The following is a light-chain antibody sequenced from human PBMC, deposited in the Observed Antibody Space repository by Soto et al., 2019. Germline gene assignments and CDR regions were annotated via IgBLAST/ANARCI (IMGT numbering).Light chain of an antibody. CDR2: DAS. CDR3: HQRSNWPPLT. CDR1: QSVGGY. Sequence: EIVLTQSPATLSLSPGERATLFCRASQSVGGYLDWYQQKPGQAPRLLIYDASNRASGIPARFSGSGSGTDFTLTISSLEPEDLAVYYCHQRSNWPPLTFGGGTKVEIK. J-gene: IGKJ4*01. V-gene: IGKV3-11*01.